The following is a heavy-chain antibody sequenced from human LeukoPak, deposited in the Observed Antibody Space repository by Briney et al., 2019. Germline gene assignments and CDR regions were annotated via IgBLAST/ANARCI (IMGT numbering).Heavy chain of an antibody. D-gene: IGHD5-12*01. CDR1: GFTFSSYS. V-gene: IGHV3-23*01. Sequence: GGSLRLSCAASGFTFSSYSMHWVRQAPGKGLEWVSLIVASSGSTFYADSVKGWFTISRDSSKNTLYLQMNSLRAEDMAVYYCAKGAYDYIEMGYFDYWGQGTLVTVSS. J-gene: IGHJ4*02. CDR3: AKGAYDYIEMGYFDY. CDR2: IVASSGST.